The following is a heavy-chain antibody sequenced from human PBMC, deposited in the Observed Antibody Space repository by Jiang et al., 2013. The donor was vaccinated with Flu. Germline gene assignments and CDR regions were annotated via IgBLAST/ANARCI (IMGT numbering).Heavy chain of an antibody. CDR2: IFDGDDT. J-gene: IGHJ4*02. V-gene: IGHV3-66*01. Sequence: QLLESGGGLVQPGGSLRLSCAVSGFSVSSRYMSWVRQAPGKGLEWVSNIFDGDDTYYADSVKGRFTISRDNSKNTLYLQMNSLRAEDTAVYYCVSYSWGQGTLVTVSS. CDR1: GFSVSSRY. CDR3: VSYS.